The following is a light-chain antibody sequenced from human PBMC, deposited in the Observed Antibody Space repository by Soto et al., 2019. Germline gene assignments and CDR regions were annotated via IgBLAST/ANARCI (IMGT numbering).Light chain of an antibody. V-gene: IGKV3-15*01. CDR2: GVS. CDR3: QQYNSYLWT. Sequence: ERVIARGRPTLSVKQGKRAAQGRRASQRLSSNLAWYQQKPGQAPRLLIYGVSTRATGVPARFSGSVSGPEFTLTCSSLQPYDFATYYIQQYNSYLWTIGQGTKVDIK. J-gene: IGKJ1*01. CDR1: QRLSSN.